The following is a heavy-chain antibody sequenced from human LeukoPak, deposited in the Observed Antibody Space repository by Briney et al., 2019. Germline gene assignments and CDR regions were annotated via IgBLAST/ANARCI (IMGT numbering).Heavy chain of an antibody. CDR2: IFASGWT. CDR1: GGSISSYY. Sequence: SETLSLTCTVSGGSISSYYWSWVRQSPGKGLEWIGYIFASGWTDYNPSLKSRVTMSVDTSKNQLSMELRFLTAADTAVYYCATSHDVKTAPYDLWGQGTLVTVSS. CDR3: ATSHDVKTAPYDL. J-gene: IGHJ5*02. D-gene: IGHD2-21*01. V-gene: IGHV4-4*09.